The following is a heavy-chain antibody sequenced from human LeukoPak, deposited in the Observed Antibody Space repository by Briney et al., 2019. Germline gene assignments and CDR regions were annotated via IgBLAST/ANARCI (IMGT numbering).Heavy chain of an antibody. V-gene: IGHV3-48*03. Sequence: GGSLRLSCAASGFIVSSYEMNWVRQAPGKGLEWVSYISHSGTTIYYADSVKGRFTISRDNAKNSLYLQMNSLRAEDTAVYYCARGRGSYGLYYFDYWGQGTLVTVSS. J-gene: IGHJ4*02. D-gene: IGHD1-26*01. CDR1: GFIVSSYE. CDR3: ARGRGSYGLYYFDY. CDR2: ISHSGTTI.